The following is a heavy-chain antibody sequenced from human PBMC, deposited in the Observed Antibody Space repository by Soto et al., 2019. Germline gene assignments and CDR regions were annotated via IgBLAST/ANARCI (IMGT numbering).Heavy chain of an antibody. CDR1: GGSINYSY. CDR2: ISYTGSA. V-gene: IGHV4-59*01. CDR3: ARVNYGDYYYGMDV. Sequence: PSETLSLTCTVPGGSINYSYWTWIRQPPGEGLEWIGYISYTGSANYNASLKSRLTISVDTSKNQFSLKLSSVTAADTALYYCARVNYGDYYYGMDVWGQGTTVTVSS. J-gene: IGHJ6*02. D-gene: IGHD4-17*01.